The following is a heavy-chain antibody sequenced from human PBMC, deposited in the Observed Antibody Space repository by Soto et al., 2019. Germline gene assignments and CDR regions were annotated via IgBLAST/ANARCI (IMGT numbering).Heavy chain of an antibody. J-gene: IGHJ4*02. CDR1: GGSINNYY. CDR3: ARDPSSSWYFDY. V-gene: IGHV4-59*01. CDR2: IFYSGST. D-gene: IGHD6-13*01. Sequence: PSETLSLTCTVSGGSINNYYWSWIRQPPGKGLEWIGYIFYSGSTNYNPSLKSRVTMSVDTSKNQFSLKLSSVTAADAAVYYCARDPSSSWYFDYWGKGTLVTVSS.